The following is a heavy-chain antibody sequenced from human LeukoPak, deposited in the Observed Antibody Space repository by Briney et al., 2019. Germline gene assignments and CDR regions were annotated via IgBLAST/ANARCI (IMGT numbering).Heavy chain of an antibody. CDR2: IYYSGST. D-gene: IGHD3-22*01. Sequence: SETLSLTCTVSGGSISSSSYYWGWIRQPPGKGLEWIGSIYYSGSTYSNPSLKSRVTISVDTSKNQFSLKLSSVTAADTAVYYCARLGLYADYDSSGHDSNAFDIWGQGKMVTVSS. V-gene: IGHV4-39*01. CDR3: ARLGLYADYDSSGHDSNAFDI. J-gene: IGHJ3*02. CDR1: GGSISSSSYY.